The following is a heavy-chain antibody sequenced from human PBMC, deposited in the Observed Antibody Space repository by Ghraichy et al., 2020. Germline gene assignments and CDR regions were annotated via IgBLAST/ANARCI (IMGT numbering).Heavy chain of an antibody. CDR3: GRDSYCTNGVCLVDAFDI. V-gene: IGHV3-7*01. CDR2: IKQDGSEK. CDR1: GFTFSSYW. D-gene: IGHD2-8*01. Sequence: GGSLRLSCAASGFTFSSYWMSWVCQVPGKGMEWVANIKQDGSEKYYVDSVKGRFTISRDNAKNSLYLQMNSLRAEDTAVYYCGRDSYCTNGVCLVDAFDIWGQGTMVIVSS. J-gene: IGHJ3*02.